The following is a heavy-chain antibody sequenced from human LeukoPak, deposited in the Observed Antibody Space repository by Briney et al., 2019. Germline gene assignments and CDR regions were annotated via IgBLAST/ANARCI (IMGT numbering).Heavy chain of an antibody. V-gene: IGHV4-34*01. Sequence: SETLSLTCAVYGGSFSGYYWSWIRQPPGKGLEWIGEINHSGSTNYNPSLKSRVTISVDTSKNQFSLKLSSVTAADTAVYYCARSEYGGIFDYWGQGTLVTVSS. J-gene: IGHJ4*02. CDR1: GGSFSGYY. CDR2: INHSGST. D-gene: IGHD2-2*01. CDR3: ARSEYGGIFDY.